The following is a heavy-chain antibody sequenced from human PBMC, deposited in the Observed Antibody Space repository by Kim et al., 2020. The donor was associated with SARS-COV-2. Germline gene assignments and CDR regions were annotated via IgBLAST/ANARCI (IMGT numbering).Heavy chain of an antibody. Sequence: GESLKISCKGSGYSFTSYWIGWVRQMPGKGLEWMGIIYPGDSDTRYSPSFQGQVTISADKSISTAYLQWSSLKASDTAMYYCATGFGVTIFETTFDYWGQGTLVTVSS. J-gene: IGHJ4*02. CDR1: GYSFTSYW. CDR2: IYPGDSDT. CDR3: ATGFGVTIFETTFDY. D-gene: IGHD3-3*01. V-gene: IGHV5-51*01.